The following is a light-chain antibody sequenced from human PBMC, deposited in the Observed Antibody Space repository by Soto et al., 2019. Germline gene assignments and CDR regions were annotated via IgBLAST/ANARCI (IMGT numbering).Light chain of an antibody. V-gene: IGKV1-39*01. CDR3: QQNYSTLWT. Sequence: ASQSISSWLAWYQQKPGKAPKLLIYAASSLQSGVPSRISGSSGGTDVPLPTSSLQPEDFAAYYCQQNYSTLWTFGQGTKVDIK. CDR1: QSISSW. J-gene: IGKJ1*01. CDR2: AAS.